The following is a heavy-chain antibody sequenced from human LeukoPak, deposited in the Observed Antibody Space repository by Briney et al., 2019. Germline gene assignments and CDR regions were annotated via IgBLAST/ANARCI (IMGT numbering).Heavy chain of an antibody. CDR3: ARKSGSYTY. V-gene: IGHV3-33*08. D-gene: IGHD1-26*01. J-gene: IGHJ4*02. CDR1: GFSFGNYA. Sequence: PGGSLRLSCAASGFSFGNYAMRWVRQAPGKGLEWVAVIWYDGSNKYYADSVKGRFTISRDNSKNTLYLQMNSLRAEDTAVYYCARKSGSYTYWGQGTLVTVSS. CDR2: IWYDGSNK.